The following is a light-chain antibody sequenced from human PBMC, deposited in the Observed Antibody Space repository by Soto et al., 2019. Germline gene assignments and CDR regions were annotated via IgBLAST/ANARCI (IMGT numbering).Light chain of an antibody. J-gene: IGKJ1*01. CDR3: QQYGSSSWT. Sequence: DIVLTQYPGTLSLSPGESATLSCRASQSVSSTYLAWYQQQPGQAPRLLIYGSSNRATGIPDRFSGSGSGTDFTLTISRLEPEDFAVYYCQQYGSSSWTFGQGTKVDIK. CDR2: GSS. CDR1: QSVSSTY. V-gene: IGKV3-20*01.